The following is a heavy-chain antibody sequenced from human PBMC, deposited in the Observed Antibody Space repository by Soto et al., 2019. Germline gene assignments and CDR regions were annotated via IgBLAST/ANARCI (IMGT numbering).Heavy chain of an antibody. J-gene: IGHJ4*02. CDR1: GFTFDDYA. V-gene: IGHV3-9*01. D-gene: IGHD2-2*01. CDR3: AKDGRPYCSSTSCYGSLFDY. CDR2: ISWNSGSI. Sequence: PGGSLRLSCAASGFTFDDYAMHWVRQAPGKGLEWVSGISWNSGSIGYADSAKGRFTISRDNAKNSLYLQMNSLRAEDTALYYCAKDGRPYCSSTSCYGSLFDYWGQGTLVTVSS.